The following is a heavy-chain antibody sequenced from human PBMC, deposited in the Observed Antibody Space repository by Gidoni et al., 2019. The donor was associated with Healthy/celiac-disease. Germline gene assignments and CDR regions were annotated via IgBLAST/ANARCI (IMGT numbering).Heavy chain of an antibody. Sequence: EVQLVESGGGLVKPGGSLRLSCAASGFTVSNAWMIWVRQAPGKGLEWVGRIKGKTDGGTTDYAAPVKGRFTISRDDSKNTLYLQMNSLKTEDTAVYYCWYYDSSGYAGFYYYYGMDVWGQGTTVTVSS. V-gene: IGHV3-15*01. J-gene: IGHJ6*02. CDR1: GFTVSNAW. D-gene: IGHD3-22*01. CDR2: IKGKTDGGTT. CDR3: WYYDSSGYAGFYYYYGMDV.